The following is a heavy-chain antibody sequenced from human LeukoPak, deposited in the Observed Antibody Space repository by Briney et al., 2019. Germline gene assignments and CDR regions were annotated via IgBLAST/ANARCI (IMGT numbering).Heavy chain of an antibody. Sequence: GRSLRLSCAASGFTFSSYGMHWVRQAPGKGLEWVAFIRYDGSNKYYADSVKGRFTISRDNSKNTLYLQMNSLRAEDTAVYYCAKGRSGSYWTEDYYYMDVWGKGTTVTISS. CDR2: IRYDGSNK. CDR1: GFTFSSYG. J-gene: IGHJ6*03. D-gene: IGHD1-26*01. V-gene: IGHV3-30*02. CDR3: AKGRSGSYWTEDYYYMDV.